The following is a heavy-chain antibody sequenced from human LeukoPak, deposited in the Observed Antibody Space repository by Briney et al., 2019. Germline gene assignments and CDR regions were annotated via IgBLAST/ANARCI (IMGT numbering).Heavy chain of an antibody. V-gene: IGHV3-15*01. CDR2: INRIIDGGTQ. Sequence: GGSLRLSCAASGFTFSNTWMNWVRQAPGKGLEWVCPINRIIDGGTQDYAAPEKGKFTVSRDNSINTLYLQMSSLKIEDTAVYDCAAQGGSSGLRYWGQGTLVTVSP. CDR3: AAQGGSSGLRY. J-gene: IGHJ4*02. D-gene: IGHD6-19*01. CDR1: GFTFSNTW.